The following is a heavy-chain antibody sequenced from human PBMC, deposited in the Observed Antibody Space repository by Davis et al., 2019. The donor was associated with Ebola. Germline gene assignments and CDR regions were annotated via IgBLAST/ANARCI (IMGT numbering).Heavy chain of an antibody. D-gene: IGHD5-12*01. Sequence: HSQTLSLTCAISGDSVSGSSGAWNWIRQSPPRGLEWLGRTYYSSKWYNESALSVKSRITISADTAKNQLSLHLNSVTPEDTAVYYCARGWLRSAFDQWGQGTLVTVSS. V-gene: IGHV6-1*01. CDR3: ARGWLRSAFDQ. CDR2: TYYSSKWYN. CDR1: GDSVSGSSGA. J-gene: IGHJ4*02.